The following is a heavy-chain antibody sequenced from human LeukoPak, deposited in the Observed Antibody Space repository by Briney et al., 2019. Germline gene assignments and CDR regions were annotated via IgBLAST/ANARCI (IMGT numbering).Heavy chain of an antibody. CDR2: IWNDGSIK. J-gene: IGHJ3*01. Sequence: GGSLRRSCAASGFTFNIYGIHWVRQAPGKGLEWVAVIWNDGSIKYYADSVKGRFTISRDNSKNTLYLQMNSLRVEDTAVYYCARAVGPFDFWGQGTRVIVSS. CDR1: GFTFNIYG. CDR3: ARAVGPFDF. V-gene: IGHV3-33*01.